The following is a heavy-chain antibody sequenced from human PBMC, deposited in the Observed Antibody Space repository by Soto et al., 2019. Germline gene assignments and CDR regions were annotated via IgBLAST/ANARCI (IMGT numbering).Heavy chain of an antibody. CDR2: ISSSGSTI. CDR3: ARDREDGYQLVV. V-gene: IGHV3-48*03. J-gene: IGHJ4*02. Sequence: GGSLRLSCAASGFTFSSYEMNWVRQAPGKGLEWVSYISSSGSTIYYADSVKGRFTISRDNAKNSLYLQMNSLRAEDTAVYYCARDREDGYQLVVWGQGTLVTVSS. D-gene: IGHD2-2*01. CDR1: GFTFSSYE.